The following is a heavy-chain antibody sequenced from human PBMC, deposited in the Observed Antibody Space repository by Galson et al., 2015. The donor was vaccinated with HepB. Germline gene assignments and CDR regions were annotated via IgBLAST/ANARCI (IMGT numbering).Heavy chain of an antibody. Sequence: SVKVSCKASGFTFTSYYMHWVRQAPGQGLEWMGIINPSGGSTSYAQKFQGRVTMTRDTSTSTVYMELSSLRSEDTAVYYYARVPRSGVDAFDIWGQGTMVTVSS. CDR2: INPSGGST. J-gene: IGHJ3*02. CDR3: ARVPRSGVDAFDI. V-gene: IGHV1-46*01. CDR1: GFTFTSYY. D-gene: IGHD3-3*01.